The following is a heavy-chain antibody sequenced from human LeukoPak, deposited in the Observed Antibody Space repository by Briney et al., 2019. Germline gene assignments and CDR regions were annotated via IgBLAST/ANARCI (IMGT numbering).Heavy chain of an antibody. J-gene: IGHJ5*02. CDR2: ISSSGSTI. V-gene: IGHV3-48*03. CDR1: GFTFSSYE. CDR3: ARESPWDSWFDP. D-gene: IGHD1-26*01. Sequence: GGSLRLSCAASGFTFSSYEMNWVRQAPGKGLEWVSYISSSGSTIYYADSVKGRFTISRDNAKNSLYLQMNSLRAEDTAVYYCARESPWDSWFDPWSQGTLVTVSS.